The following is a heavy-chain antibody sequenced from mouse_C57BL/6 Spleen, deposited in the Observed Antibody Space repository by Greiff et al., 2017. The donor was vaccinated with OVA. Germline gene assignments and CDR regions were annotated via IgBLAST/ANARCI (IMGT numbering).Heavy chain of an antibody. CDR1: GYNFTSYW. J-gene: IGHJ2*01. D-gene: IGHD3-2*02. CDR2: IEPSDSYT. CDR3: ARSTAQAGGY. V-gene: IGHV1-50*01. Sequence: QVQLKQPGAELVKPGASVKLSCKASGYNFTSYWMQWVKQRPGQGLEWIGEIEPSDSYTNYNQKFKGKGTLTLDTSSRTAYIQLSSLTSEDAAVYYCARSTAQAGGYWGQGTTLTVSS.